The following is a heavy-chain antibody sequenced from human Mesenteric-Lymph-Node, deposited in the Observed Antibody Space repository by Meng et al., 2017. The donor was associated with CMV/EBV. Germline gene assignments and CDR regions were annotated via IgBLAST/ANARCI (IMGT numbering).Heavy chain of an antibody. J-gene: IGHJ4*02. CDR3: ARGGRVGTTPVDY. D-gene: IGHD1-26*01. CDR1: GFTFSSVW. CDR2: TRNKANSYTT. Sequence: GGSLRLSCAASGFTFSSVWMSWVRQAPGKGLEWVGRTRNKANSYTTEYAASVKGRFTISRDDSRNSLYLQMNSLRTEDTALYYCARGGRVGTTPVDYWGQGTLVTVSS. V-gene: IGHV3-72*01.